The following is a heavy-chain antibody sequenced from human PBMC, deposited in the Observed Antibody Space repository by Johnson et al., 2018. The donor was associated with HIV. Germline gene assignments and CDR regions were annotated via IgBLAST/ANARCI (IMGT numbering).Heavy chain of an antibody. CDR3: AKGLRPGAGTTAFDI. Sequence: QVQLVESGGGVVQPGRSLRLSCAASGFTFSSYAMHWVRQAPGKGLEWVAVISYDGSNKYYADSVKGRFTISRDNSKNTLYLQMNSLRAEDTAVYYCAKGLRPGAGTTAFDIWGQGTMVTVSS. V-gene: IGHV3-30-3*01. D-gene: IGHD6-19*01. CDR1: GFTFSSYA. J-gene: IGHJ3*02. CDR2: ISYDGSNK.